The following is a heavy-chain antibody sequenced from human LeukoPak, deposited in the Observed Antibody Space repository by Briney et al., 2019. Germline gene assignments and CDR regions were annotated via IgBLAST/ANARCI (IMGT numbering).Heavy chain of an antibody. CDR3: ARRYCSGTNCYAFDS. CDR1: GFTFSSYW. Sequence: PGGSLRLSCAASGFTFSSYWMHWVRQAPGKGLVWVSRINSDGSTTTYADSVKGRFTISRDNAKNSLYLQMNSLRAEDTAAYYCARRYCSGTNCYAFDSWGQGTLVTVSS. D-gene: IGHD2-2*01. V-gene: IGHV3-74*01. CDR2: INSDGSTT. J-gene: IGHJ5*01.